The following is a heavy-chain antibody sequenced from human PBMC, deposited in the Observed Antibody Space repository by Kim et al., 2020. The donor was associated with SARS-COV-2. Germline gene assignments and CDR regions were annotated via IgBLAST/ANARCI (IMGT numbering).Heavy chain of an antibody. D-gene: IGHD4-17*01. J-gene: IGHJ1*01. V-gene: IGHV1-18*01. Sequence: ASVKVSCKASGYTFTSYGISWVRQAPGQGLEWMGWISAYNGNTNYAQKLQGRVTMTTDTSTSTAYMELRSLRSDDTAVYYCARSGPTVVTLVEYFQHWGQGTLVTVSS. CDR1: GYTFTSYG. CDR2: ISAYNGNT. CDR3: ARSGPTVVTLVEYFQH.